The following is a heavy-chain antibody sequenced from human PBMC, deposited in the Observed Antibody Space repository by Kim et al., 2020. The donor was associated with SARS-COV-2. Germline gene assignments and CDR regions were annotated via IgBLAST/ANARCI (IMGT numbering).Heavy chain of an antibody. J-gene: IGHJ6*02. CDR1: GFTFSSYS. Sequence: GGSLRLSCAASGFTFSSYSMNWVRQAPGKGLEWVSYISSSSSTIYYADSVKGRFTISRDNAKNSLYLQMNSLRDEDTAVYYCARDEGYSSSWDADYYGMDVWGQGTTVTVSS. V-gene: IGHV3-48*02. CDR3: ARDEGYSSSWDADYYGMDV. CDR2: ISSSSSTI. D-gene: IGHD6-13*01.